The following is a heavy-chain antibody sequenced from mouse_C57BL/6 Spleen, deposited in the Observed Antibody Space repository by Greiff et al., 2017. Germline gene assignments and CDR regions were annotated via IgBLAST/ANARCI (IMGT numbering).Heavy chain of an antibody. Sequence: QVQLKQPGAELVKPGASVKLSCKASGYTFTSYWMHWVKQRPGQGLEWIGMIHPNSGSTNYNEKFKSKATLTVDESSSTAYMQLSSLTSEDSAVYYCARYDGYYGFDYWGQGTTLTVSS. V-gene: IGHV1-64*01. CDR2: IHPNSGST. CDR3: ARYDGYYGFDY. J-gene: IGHJ2*01. CDR1: GYTFTSYW. D-gene: IGHD2-3*01.